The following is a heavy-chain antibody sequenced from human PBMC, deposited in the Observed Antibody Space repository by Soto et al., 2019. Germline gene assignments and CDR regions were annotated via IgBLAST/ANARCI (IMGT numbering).Heavy chain of an antibody. Sequence: PSETLSLTCTVSGGSIRSGGYYWTWIRHFPGKGLEWIGNIYYSGTTYYNPSLKSRLTMSVDTSKNQFSLKLSSVTAADTAVYYCAREQLVHSMGYYYYGMDVWGQGTTVTVSS. CDR3: AREQLVHSMGYYYYGMDV. CDR1: GGSIRSGGYY. D-gene: IGHD6-13*01. J-gene: IGHJ6*02. V-gene: IGHV4-31*03. CDR2: IYYSGTT.